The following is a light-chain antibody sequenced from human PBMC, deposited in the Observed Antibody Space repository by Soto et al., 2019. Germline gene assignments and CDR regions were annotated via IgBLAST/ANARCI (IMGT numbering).Light chain of an antibody. Sequence: DIQMTQSPSSLSASVGDRVTITCRASQSISSYLNWYQQKPGKAPKLLIYAASSLQSGVPSRFSGSGSVTDFTLTISSLQPEDFATYYCQPSYSTPRTFGQGTKVEIK. CDR3: QPSYSTPRT. J-gene: IGKJ1*01. CDR2: AAS. V-gene: IGKV1-39*01. CDR1: QSISSY.